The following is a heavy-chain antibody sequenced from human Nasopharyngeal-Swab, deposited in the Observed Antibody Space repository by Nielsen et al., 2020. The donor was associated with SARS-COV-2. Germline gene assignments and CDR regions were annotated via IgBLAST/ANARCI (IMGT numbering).Heavy chain of an antibody. CDR1: GFTFSDYP. CDR3: ARDQIAVAGTSYYYGMDV. Sequence: GESLKISCAASGFTFSDYPMYWLRQAPGQGLEWVAVITYVGRHAAYADSVRGRFTISRDNSNNSLYLQMNSLRAEDTAVYYCARDQIAVAGTSYYYGMDVWGQGTTVTVSS. V-gene: IGHV3-30*04. D-gene: IGHD6-19*01. J-gene: IGHJ6*02. CDR2: ITYVGRHA.